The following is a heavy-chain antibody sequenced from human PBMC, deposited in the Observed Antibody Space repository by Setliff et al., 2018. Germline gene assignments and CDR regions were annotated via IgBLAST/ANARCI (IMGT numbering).Heavy chain of an antibody. V-gene: IGHV3-23*01. D-gene: IGHD6-13*01. CDR3: AKSHSSWPIFIDY. Sequence: GGSLRLSCVASGFTLSTYAMSWVRQAPGKGLEWVSVISDSGGSTYYADSVKGRFTISRDNSKNTLYLQMLSLRAEDTAVYYCAKSHSSWPIFIDYWGQGTLVTVSS. J-gene: IGHJ4*02. CDR1: GFTLSTYA. CDR2: ISDSGGST.